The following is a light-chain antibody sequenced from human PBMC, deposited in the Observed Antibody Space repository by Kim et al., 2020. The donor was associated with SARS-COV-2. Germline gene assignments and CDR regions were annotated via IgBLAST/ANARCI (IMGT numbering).Light chain of an antibody. V-gene: IGKV1-5*03. Sequence: DIQMTQSPSTLSASVGDRVTITCRASQSISSWLAWYQQKPGKAPKLLIYKASSLESGVPSRFSGTGSGTELTLTISSLQPDDFATYFCQQYNSYSPTFGQVTKVDI. J-gene: IGKJ1*01. CDR2: KAS. CDR3: QQYNSYSPT. CDR1: QSISSW.